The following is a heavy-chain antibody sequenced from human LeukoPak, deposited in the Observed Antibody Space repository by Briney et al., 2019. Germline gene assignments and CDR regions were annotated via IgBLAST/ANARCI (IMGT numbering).Heavy chain of an antibody. V-gene: IGHV4-39*01. CDR2: IYYSGST. CDR3: ARLDGYCSGGSCYSVSFVDP. J-gene: IGHJ5*02. D-gene: IGHD2-15*01. CDR1: GGSISSSNYY. Sequence: PSETLSLTCTVSGGSISSSNYYWGWIRQPPGKGLEWIGSIYYSGSTYYNPTLKSRVTISVDTSKNQFSLKLSSVTAADTAEYYCARLDGYCSGGSCYSVSFVDPWGQGTLVTVSS.